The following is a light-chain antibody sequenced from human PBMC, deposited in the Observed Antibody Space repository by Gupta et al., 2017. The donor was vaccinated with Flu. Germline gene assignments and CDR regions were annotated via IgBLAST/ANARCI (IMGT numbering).Light chain of an antibody. CDR2: KDT. CDR1: ALPNQY. V-gene: IGLV3-25*02. J-gene: IGLJ3*02. Sequence: SYELSQPPSVSVTPGQTATITCSGDALPNQYAYWYQQKPGQAPLWVTYKDTLRPSGIPERFSGSTSGTTVTLNISGVQAEDEADYYCQSADSSGTSWVFGGGTKMTV. CDR3: QSADSSGTSWV.